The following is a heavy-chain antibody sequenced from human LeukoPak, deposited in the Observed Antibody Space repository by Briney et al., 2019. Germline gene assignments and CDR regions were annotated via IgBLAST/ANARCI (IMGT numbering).Heavy chain of an antibody. CDR2: TYYRSKWYN. CDR1: EDSVSSNSAA. CDR3: ARGGSYSSGWYVWFDP. V-gene: IGHV6-1*01. J-gene: IGHJ5*02. D-gene: IGHD6-19*01. Sequence: SQTLSLTCAISEDSVSSNSAAWNWIRQSPSRGLEWLGRTYYRSKWYNDYAVSVKSRITINPDTSKNQFSLQLNSVTPEGTAVYYCARGGSYSSGWYVWFDPWGQGTLVTVSS.